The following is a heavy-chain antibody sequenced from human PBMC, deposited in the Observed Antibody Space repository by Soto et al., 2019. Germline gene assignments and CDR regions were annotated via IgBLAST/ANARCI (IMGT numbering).Heavy chain of an antibody. Sequence: VQLVESGGGVVQPGRSLRLSCAASGFTFSSYAKHWVRQAPGKGLEWVAVISYDGSNKYYADSVKGRFTISRDNSKNTLYLQMNSLRAEDTAVYYCARDYRQDGMDVWGQGTTVTVSS. CDR3: ARDYRQDGMDV. D-gene: IGHD4-4*01. CDR2: ISYDGSNK. V-gene: IGHV3-30-3*01. J-gene: IGHJ6*02. CDR1: GFTFSSYA.